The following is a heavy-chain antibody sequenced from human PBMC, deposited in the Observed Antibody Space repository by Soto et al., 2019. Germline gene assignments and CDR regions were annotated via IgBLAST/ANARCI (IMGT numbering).Heavy chain of an antibody. CDR2: SSTYNGNT. CDR1: GYTLSNYG. Sequence: QAQLVQSGAEMKNPGASVKVSSKASGYTLSNYGISWVRQAPGQGLEWMGWSSTYNGNTKYAKKFQGRVTMTTDTSTSKAYMELRSLRSDDTAVYYCVRDHHDFSSDYHYYHMDVWGKGTTVTVSS. V-gene: IGHV1-18*01. J-gene: IGHJ6*03. D-gene: IGHD3-3*01. CDR3: VRDHHDFSSDYHYYHMDV.